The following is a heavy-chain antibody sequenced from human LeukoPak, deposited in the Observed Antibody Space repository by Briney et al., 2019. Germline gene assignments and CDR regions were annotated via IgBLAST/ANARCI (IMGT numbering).Heavy chain of an antibody. CDR1: GYSVSSGYY. J-gene: IGHJ3*02. CDR2: IYYSGST. V-gene: IGHV4-61*01. Sequence: PSETLSLTCTVSGYSVSSGYYWGWIRQPPGKGLEWIGYIYYSGSTNYNPSLKSRVTISVDTSKNQFSLKLSSVTAADTAVYYCARGARGVTTFSAFDIWGQGTMVTVSS. D-gene: IGHD4-17*01. CDR3: ARGARGVTTFSAFDI.